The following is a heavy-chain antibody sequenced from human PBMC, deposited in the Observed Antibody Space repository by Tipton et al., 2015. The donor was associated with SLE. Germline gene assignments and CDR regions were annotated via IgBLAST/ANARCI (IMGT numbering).Heavy chain of an antibody. CDR1: GGSFSGYY. Sequence: TLSLTCAVYGGSFSGYYWSWIRQPPGKGLEWIGEINHSGSTNYNPSLKSRDTISVDTSKNQFSLKLSSVTAADTAVYYCARGSTGIVVVPAAHYYYYYMDVWGKGTTVTVSS. J-gene: IGHJ6*03. CDR3: ARGSTGIVVVPAAHYYYYYMDV. CDR2: INHSGST. D-gene: IGHD2-2*01. V-gene: IGHV4-34*01.